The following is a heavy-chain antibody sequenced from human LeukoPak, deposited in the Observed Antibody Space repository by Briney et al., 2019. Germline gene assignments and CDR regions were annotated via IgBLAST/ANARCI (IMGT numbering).Heavy chain of an antibody. V-gene: IGHV3-49*04. Sequence: PGGSLRLSCTASGFTLSDYAMSWVRQAPGKGLEWVGFIRSKAYGGTTDYAASVKGRFTISRDDSKSIAYLQMNSLKTEETAVYYCTRDLFQYDILTGYSLYYYGMDVWGQGTTVTVSS. CDR3: TRDLFQYDILTGYSLYYYGMDV. CDR1: GFTLSDYA. CDR2: IRSKAYGGTT. J-gene: IGHJ6*02. D-gene: IGHD3-9*01.